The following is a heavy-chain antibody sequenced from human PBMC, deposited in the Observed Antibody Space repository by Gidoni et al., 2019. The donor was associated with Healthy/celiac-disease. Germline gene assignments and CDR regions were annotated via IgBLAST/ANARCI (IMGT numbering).Heavy chain of an antibody. CDR3: ASWASGWDYWYFDL. D-gene: IGHD6-19*01. J-gene: IGHJ2*01. CDR2: IKQDGSEK. Sequence: EVQLLESGGGLVQPGGSLRLSCAASGFTLSSYWMSWVRQAPGKGLEWVANIKQDGSEKYYVDSVKGRFTISRDNAKNSLYLQMNSLRAEDTAVYYCASWASGWDYWYFDLWGRGTLVTVSS. CDR1: GFTLSSYW. V-gene: IGHV3-7*01.